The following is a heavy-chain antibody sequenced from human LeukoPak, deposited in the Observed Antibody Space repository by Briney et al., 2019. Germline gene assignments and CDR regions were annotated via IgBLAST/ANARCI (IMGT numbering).Heavy chain of an antibody. V-gene: IGHV1-69-2*01. CDR3: ATSEYLGFSGASYFDY. CDR2: VDPEDGET. CDR1: GYTFTDYY. D-gene: IGHD6-19*01. J-gene: IGHJ4*02. Sequence: ATVKISCKVSGYTFTDYYMHWVQQAPGKGLEWMGLVDPEDGETIYAEKFQGRVTITADTSTDTAYMELSSLRSEDTAVYYCATSEYLGFSGASYFDYWGQGTLVTVSS.